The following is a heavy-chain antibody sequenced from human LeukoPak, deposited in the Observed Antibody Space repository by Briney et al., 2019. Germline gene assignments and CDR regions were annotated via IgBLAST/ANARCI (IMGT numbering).Heavy chain of an antibody. J-gene: IGHJ3*02. CDR2: IYTSGST. CDR1: GGSISSGSYY. V-gene: IGHV4-61*02. CDR3: ARAALYDSSGYYLGGAFDI. Sequence: SETLSLTCTVSGGSISSGSYYWSWIRQPAGKGLEWIGRIYTSGSTNYNPSLKSRVTISVDTSKNQFSLKLSSVTAADTAVYYCARAALYDSSGYYLGGAFDIWGQGTMVTVSS. D-gene: IGHD3-22*01.